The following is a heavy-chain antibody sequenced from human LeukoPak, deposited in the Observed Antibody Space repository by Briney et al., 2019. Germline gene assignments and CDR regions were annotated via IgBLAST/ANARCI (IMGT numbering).Heavy chain of an antibody. D-gene: IGHD3-10*01. CDR3: ARGPYYYGSGSYYNRGSYFDY. Sequence: ASVKVSCKASGYTFTGYYMHWVRQAPGQGLEWMGRINPNSGGTNYAQKFQGRVTMTRDTSISTAYMELSRLRSDDTAVYYCARGPYYYGSGSYYNRGSYFDYWGQGTLVTVSS. CDR2: INPNSGGT. V-gene: IGHV1-2*06. J-gene: IGHJ4*02. CDR1: GYTFTGYY.